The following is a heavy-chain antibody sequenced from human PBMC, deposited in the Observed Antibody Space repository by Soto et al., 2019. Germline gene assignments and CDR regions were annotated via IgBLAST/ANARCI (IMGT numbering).Heavy chain of an antibody. CDR2: IWYDGSHK. Sequence: PGGSRRLSCAASGFTFSNYGMHWVRQSPGKGLEWVAVIWYDGSHKYYGDSVKGRFTISRDYSKNMLFLQMNSLRAEDTALYYCARDSDYGSNSGWLDPWGQGTLVTVSS. CDR1: GFTFSNYG. CDR3: ARDSDYGSNSGWLDP. V-gene: IGHV3-33*01. D-gene: IGHD4-17*01. J-gene: IGHJ5*02.